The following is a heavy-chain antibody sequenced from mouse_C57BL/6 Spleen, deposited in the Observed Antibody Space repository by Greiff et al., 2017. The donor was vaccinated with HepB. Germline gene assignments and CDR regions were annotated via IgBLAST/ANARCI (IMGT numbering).Heavy chain of an antibody. J-gene: IGHJ1*03. CDR3: ARGHYDYCSYFDD. V-gene: IGHV1-59*01. Sequence: VQLQQPGAELVRPGTSVKLSCKASGYTFTSYWMHWVKQRPGQGLEWIGVIDPSDSYTNYNQKFKGKATLTVDTSSSTAYMQLSSLTSEDSAVYYCARGHYDYCSYFDDWGTGTTVTVSS. CDR1: GYTFTSYW. CDR2: IDPSDSYT. D-gene: IGHD2-4*01.